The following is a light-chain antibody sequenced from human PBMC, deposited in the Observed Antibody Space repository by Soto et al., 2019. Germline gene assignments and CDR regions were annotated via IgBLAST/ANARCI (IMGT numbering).Light chain of an antibody. J-gene: IGKJ2*01. CDR2: AAS. Sequence: DIQMTQSPSSLSASVGDRVSITCRANQTIRNFLQWYQQKPGKVPKFLIYAASSLVDGVPSRFSGSGSGADFTLTISSLQPEDFANYYCQQSYSIPYTFGQGTKLDIK. CDR1: QTIRNF. V-gene: IGKV1-39*01. CDR3: QQSYSIPYT.